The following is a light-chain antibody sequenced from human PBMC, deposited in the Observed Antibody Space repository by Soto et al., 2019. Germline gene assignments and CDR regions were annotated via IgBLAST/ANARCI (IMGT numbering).Light chain of an antibody. CDR1: QSISSW. Sequence: DIQMTQSPSSLPASVGDRVTITCRASQSISSWLAWYQQKPGKAPKLLIFDASNLESGVPSRFSGSGSGTDFTFTISSLQPGDIATYYCQQYDNLPVTFGLGTRLEIK. V-gene: IGKV1-5*01. J-gene: IGKJ5*01. CDR3: QQYDNLPVT. CDR2: DAS.